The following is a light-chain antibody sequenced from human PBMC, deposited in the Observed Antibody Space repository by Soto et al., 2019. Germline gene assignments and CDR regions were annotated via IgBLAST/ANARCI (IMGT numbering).Light chain of an antibody. CDR3: QQYDIWPPIT. Sequence: EIMLTQSPATLSVSPGERATLSCRASQSISNKVAWYQQKPGQAPRLLMYAASTRLTGIPARFSGSGSGTEVTLTIRTLQSDDFAVYYCQQYDIWPPITFGQGTRLDI. J-gene: IGKJ5*01. CDR2: AAS. CDR1: QSISNK. V-gene: IGKV3-15*01.